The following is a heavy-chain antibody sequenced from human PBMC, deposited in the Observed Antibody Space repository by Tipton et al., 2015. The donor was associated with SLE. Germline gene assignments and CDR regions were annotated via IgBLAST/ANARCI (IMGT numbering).Heavy chain of an antibody. V-gene: IGHV3-23*01. CDR2: ITGSGDRT. Sequence: SLRLSCAASGFTFSNYAMSWVRQAPGKGLEWVSVITGSGDRTYYIDSVKGRFTISRDNSKNSLYLQMNGLRAEDTAVYYYARSPVDYWNGYSAWGQGTLVTVSS. D-gene: IGHD3-3*01. J-gene: IGHJ4*02. CDR1: GFTFSNYA. CDR3: ARSPVDYWNGYSA.